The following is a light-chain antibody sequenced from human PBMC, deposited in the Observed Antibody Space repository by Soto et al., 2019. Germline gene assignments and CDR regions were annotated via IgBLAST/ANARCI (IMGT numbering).Light chain of an antibody. V-gene: IGKV1-5*01. Sequence: DIQMTQSPSTLSASVGDRVTITCRASQSISGWLAWYQQKPGKAPKLLIYDASSLESGVPSRFSGGGIGTEFSLSISSLQPDDFATYYCQQYSTYPYIFGQGTKVDIK. J-gene: IGKJ2*01. CDR1: QSISGW. CDR3: QQYSTYPYI. CDR2: DAS.